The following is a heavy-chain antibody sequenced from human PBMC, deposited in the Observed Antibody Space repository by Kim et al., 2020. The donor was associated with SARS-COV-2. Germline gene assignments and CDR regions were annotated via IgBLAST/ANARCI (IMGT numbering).Heavy chain of an antibody. CDR1: GGSISSGGYY. CDR3: ARLYKDEAAEPSWFDP. J-gene: IGHJ5*02. V-gene: IGHV4-31*03. D-gene: IGHD6-13*01. CDR2: IYYSGST. Sequence: SETLSLTCTVSGGSISSGGYYWSWIRQHPGKGLEWIGYIYYSGSTYYNPSLKSRVTISVDTSKNQFSLKLSSVTAADTAVYYCARLYKDEAAEPSWFDPWGQGTLVTVSS.